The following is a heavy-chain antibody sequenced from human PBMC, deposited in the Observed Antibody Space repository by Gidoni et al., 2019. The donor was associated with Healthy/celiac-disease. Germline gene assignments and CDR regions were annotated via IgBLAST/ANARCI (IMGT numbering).Heavy chain of an antibody. CDR3: AKEYCSGGSCYGAFDI. J-gene: IGHJ3*02. Sequence: EVQLLESGGGLVQPGGSLRLSCAAPGFTFTSYAMSWVRQAPGKGLEWVSAISGSGGRTFYADSVKGRFTISRDNSKNTLYLQMNSLRAEDTAVYYCAKEYCSGGSCYGAFDIWGQGTMVTVSS. CDR2: ISGSGGRT. D-gene: IGHD2-15*01. CDR1: GFTFTSYA. V-gene: IGHV3-23*01.